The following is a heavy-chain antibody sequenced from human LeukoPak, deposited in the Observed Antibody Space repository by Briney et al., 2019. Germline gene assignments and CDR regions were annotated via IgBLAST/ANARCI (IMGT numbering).Heavy chain of an antibody. D-gene: IGHD2/OR15-2a*01. CDR3: ARVDTFNGNSGFWYFDP. Sequence: PGGSLRLSCAASGGSIRPFPMIWVRQPPGKGLEWLSFIGSGSSDIYYADSIKGRFSVFRADARESLYLQMDSLRAEDTAVYYCARVDTFNGNSGFWYFDPWGRGTLVTVSS. J-gene: IGHJ2*01. V-gene: IGHV3-21*01. CDR2: IGSGSSDI. CDR1: GGSIRPFP.